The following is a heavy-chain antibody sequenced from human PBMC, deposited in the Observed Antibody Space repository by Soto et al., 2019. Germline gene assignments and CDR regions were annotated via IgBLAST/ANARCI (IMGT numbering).Heavy chain of an antibody. CDR1: GYTLTELS. CDR3: ATLGGHYYDSSGYYYIDY. CDR2: FDPEDGET. Sequence: GASVKVSCKVSGYTLTELSMHWVRQAPGKGLEWMGGFDPEDGETIYAQKFQGRVTMTEDTSTDTAYMELSSLRSEDTAVYYCATLGGHYYDSSGYYYIDYWGQGTLVTVSS. D-gene: IGHD3-22*01. J-gene: IGHJ4*02. V-gene: IGHV1-24*01.